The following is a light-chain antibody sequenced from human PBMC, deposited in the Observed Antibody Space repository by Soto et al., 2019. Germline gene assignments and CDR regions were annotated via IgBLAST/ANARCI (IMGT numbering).Light chain of an antibody. CDR1: QSIRTD. CDR3: QQRSNWPLT. CDR2: DAS. J-gene: IGKJ3*01. Sequence: DIVMTQSPATLSVSPGERATLSCRASQSIRTDLAWYQQNSGQGPRLLIYDASTRATGIPARFSGSGSGTEFTLTISSLQSEDFAVYYCQQRSNWPLTFGPGTKVDIK. V-gene: IGKV3D-15*01.